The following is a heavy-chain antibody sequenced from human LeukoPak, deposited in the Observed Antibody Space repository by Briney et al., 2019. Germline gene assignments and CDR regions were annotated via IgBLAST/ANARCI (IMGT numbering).Heavy chain of an antibody. V-gene: IGHV4-59*08. Sequence: SETLSLTCTVSGGSISSYYWSWIRQPPGKGLEWIGYIYYSGSTNYNPSLKSRVTISVDTSKNQFSLKLSSVTAADTAVYYCARHTYDILTGLEYYFDYWGQGTLVTVSS. CDR1: GGSISSYY. CDR2: IYYSGST. D-gene: IGHD3-9*01. J-gene: IGHJ4*02. CDR3: ARHTYDILTGLEYYFDY.